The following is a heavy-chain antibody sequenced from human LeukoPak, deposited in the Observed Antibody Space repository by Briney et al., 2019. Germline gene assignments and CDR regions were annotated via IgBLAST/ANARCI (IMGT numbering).Heavy chain of an antibody. V-gene: IGHV3-23*01. CDR3: AKMQGYFDY. J-gene: IGHJ4*02. CDR2: ITGDGTTT. Sequence: GGSLRLSCAASGFTFSSYGMSWVRQAPGKGLQWVSAITGDGTTTYYADSVKGRFTISRDNSKNMLYLQMSSLRAEDTAVYYYAKMQGYFDYWGQGTLVPVSS. CDR1: GFTFSSYG.